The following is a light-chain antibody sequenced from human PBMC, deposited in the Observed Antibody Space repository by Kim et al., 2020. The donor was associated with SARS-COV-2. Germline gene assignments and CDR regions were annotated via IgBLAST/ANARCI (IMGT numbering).Light chain of an antibody. CDR2: AAS. CDR1: QGISSY. J-gene: IGKJ5*01. Sequence: SASVGDTVTFTCPASQGISSYLAWYQQKPGKAPKLLIYAASTLQSGVPSRFSVSGSGTDFTLTISSLQPADFATYYSLQLNSYPTFGQGTRRE. CDR3: LQLNSYPT. V-gene: IGKV1-9*01.